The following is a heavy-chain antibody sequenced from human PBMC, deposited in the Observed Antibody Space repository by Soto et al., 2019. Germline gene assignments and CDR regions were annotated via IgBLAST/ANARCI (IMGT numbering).Heavy chain of an antibody. CDR3: AKSSRYCSSTSCFHYYYYGMDV. V-gene: IGHV3-30*18. CDR2: ISNDGRNK. CDR1: GFTFSTYG. J-gene: IGHJ6*02. Sequence: GGSLRLSCAASGFTFSTYGMHWVRQVPGKGLEWVAVISNDGRNKYYADSVKGRFTISRDDSKNTLYLQMNSLRAEDTAVYYCAKSSRYCSSTSCFHYYYYGMDVWGQGTTVTVSS. D-gene: IGHD2-2*01.